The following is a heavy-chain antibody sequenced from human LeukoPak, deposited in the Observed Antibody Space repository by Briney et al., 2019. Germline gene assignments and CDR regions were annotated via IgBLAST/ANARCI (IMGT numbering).Heavy chain of an antibody. CDR3: KHYDSSGLDDY. V-gene: IGHV4-39*01. Sequence: SGTLSLTCGVSGGSVSSSSYYWGWIRQPPGKGLEWIGSIYYSGSTYYNPSLKSRVTISVDTSKNQFSLKLSSVTAADTAVYYCKHYDSSGLDDYWGQGTLVTVSS. D-gene: IGHD3-22*01. J-gene: IGHJ4*02. CDR1: GGSVSSSSYY. CDR2: IYYSGST.